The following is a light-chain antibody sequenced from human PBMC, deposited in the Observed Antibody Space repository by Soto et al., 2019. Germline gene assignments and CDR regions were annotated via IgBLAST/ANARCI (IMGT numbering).Light chain of an antibody. V-gene: IGKV3-11*01. CDR1: QSVSSC. CDR2: DAS. Sequence: EIVLTQSPATLSLSPGERATLSCRASQSVSSCLAWYQQKPGQAPRLLIYDASNRATGIPARFSGSGSGTDFTLTISSLEPEDFAVYYCQQRSNWMYTFGQGTKLEIK. CDR3: QQRSNWMYT. J-gene: IGKJ2*01.